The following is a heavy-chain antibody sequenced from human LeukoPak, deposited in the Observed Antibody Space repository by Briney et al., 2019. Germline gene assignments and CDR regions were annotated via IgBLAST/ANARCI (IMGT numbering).Heavy chain of an antibody. D-gene: IGHD1-14*01. J-gene: IGHJ5*02. Sequence: GGSLRLSCTASGFSITYFWMAWLRQAPGKGLNWVASIKEDGIEKHYVESVRGRFTISKDNVKNSLYLQMNNLRSEDTAIYYCAGGTSDTLGRGTLVTVSS. V-gene: IGHV3-7*03. CDR1: GFSITYFW. CDR2: IKEDGIEK. CDR3: AGGTSDT.